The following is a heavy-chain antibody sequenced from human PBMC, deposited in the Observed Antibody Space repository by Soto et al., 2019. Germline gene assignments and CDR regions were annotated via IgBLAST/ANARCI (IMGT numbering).Heavy chain of an antibody. CDR2: ISAYNGNT. Sequence: ASVKVSCKASGYTFTSYGISWVRQAPGQGLEWMGWISAYNGNTNYAQKLQGRDTMTTDTSTSTAYMELRSLRSDDTAVYYCARDCSGGSCYSYYYYYGMDVWGQGTTVTVSS. CDR1: GYTFTSYG. CDR3: ARDCSGGSCYSYYYYYGMDV. J-gene: IGHJ6*02. V-gene: IGHV1-18*01. D-gene: IGHD2-15*01.